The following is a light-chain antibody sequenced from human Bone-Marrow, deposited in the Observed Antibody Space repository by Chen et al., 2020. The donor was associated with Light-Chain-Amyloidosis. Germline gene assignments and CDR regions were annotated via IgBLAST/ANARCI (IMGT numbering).Light chain of an antibody. CDR1: NIGSTS. CDR2: DDS. Sequence: SYVLTQPSSVSVAPGQTATIACGGNNIGSTSVHWYQQKPGQAPLLVVYDDSDRPSGIPGRLSGSNSVNTATLTISRVEAGDEADYYCQVWDRSSDRPVFGGGTKLTVL. CDR3: QVWDRSSDRPV. V-gene: IGLV3-21*02. J-gene: IGLJ3*02.